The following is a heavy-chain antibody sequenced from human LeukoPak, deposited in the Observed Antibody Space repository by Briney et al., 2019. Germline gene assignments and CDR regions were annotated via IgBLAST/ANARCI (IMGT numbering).Heavy chain of an antibody. D-gene: IGHD3-10*01. CDR1: GGTFSSYA. J-gene: IGHJ6*02. Sequence: SVKVSCKASGGTFSSYALTWVRQAPGQGLEWMGRISPILDIANYAQTFQGRVTITADKSTSTAYIELSSLSSEDTAVYYCARDQGVIAPPPYGLGVWGQGTTVTVSS. V-gene: IGHV1-69*04. CDR3: ARDQGVIAPPPYGLGV. CDR2: ISPILDIA.